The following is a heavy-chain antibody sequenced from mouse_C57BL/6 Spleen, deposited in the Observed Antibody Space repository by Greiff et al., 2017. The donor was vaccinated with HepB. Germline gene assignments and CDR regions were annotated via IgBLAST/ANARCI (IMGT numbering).Heavy chain of an antibody. CDR3: ARKDGAGTHDY. D-gene: IGHD4-1*01. V-gene: IGHV1-19*01. CDR2: INPYNGGT. Sequence: EVQLQQSGPVLVKPGASVKMSCKASGYTFTDYYMNWVKQSHGKSLEWIGVINPYNGGTSYNQKFKGKATLTVDKSSSTAYMELNSLTSEDSAVYYCARKDGAGTHDYWGQGTTLTVSS. CDR1: GYTFTDYY. J-gene: IGHJ2*01.